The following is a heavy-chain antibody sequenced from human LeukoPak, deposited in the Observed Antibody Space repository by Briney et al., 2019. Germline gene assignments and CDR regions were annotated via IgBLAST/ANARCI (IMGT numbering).Heavy chain of an antibody. V-gene: IGHV1-3*01. D-gene: IGHD3-22*01. CDR3: TREHHDSSGYYSIFWFDP. CDR1: GYTFTSYA. CDR2: INAGNGNT. Sequence: ASVKVSCKASGYTFTSYAMHWVRQAPGQWLEWMGWINAGNGNTKYSQKFQGRVTVTRDTSASTAYMELSSLRSEDTAVYYCTREHHDSSGYYSIFWFDPWGQGTLVTVSS. J-gene: IGHJ5*02.